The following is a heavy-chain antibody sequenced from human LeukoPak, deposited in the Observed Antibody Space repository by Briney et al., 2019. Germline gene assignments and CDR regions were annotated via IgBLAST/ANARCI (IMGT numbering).Heavy chain of an antibody. CDR3: ARGEWSSSPFDY. V-gene: IGHV3-11*01. D-gene: IGHD6-6*01. CDR2: ISSSGSTI. J-gene: IGHJ4*02. CDR1: EFTFSDYY. Sequence: GGSLRLSCAASEFTFSDYYMSWIRQAPGKGLEWISYISSSGSTIYYADSVKGRFTISRDNAKNSVYLQMNSLRAEDTAVYYCARGEWSSSPFDYWGQGTLVTVSS.